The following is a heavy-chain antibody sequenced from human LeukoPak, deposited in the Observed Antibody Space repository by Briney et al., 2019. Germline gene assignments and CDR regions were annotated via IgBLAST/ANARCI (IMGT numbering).Heavy chain of an antibody. J-gene: IGHJ4*02. CDR2: INAGNGNT. Sequence: ASVKVSCKASGYTFTSYAMHWVRQAPGQRLEWMGWINAGNGNTKYSQKFQGRVTITRDTSASTAYMELSSLRSEDTAVYYCARGFRIAVAGTDFDYWGQGTLVTVSS. D-gene: IGHD6-19*01. V-gene: IGHV1-3*01. CDR1: GYTFTSYA. CDR3: ARGFRIAVAGTDFDY.